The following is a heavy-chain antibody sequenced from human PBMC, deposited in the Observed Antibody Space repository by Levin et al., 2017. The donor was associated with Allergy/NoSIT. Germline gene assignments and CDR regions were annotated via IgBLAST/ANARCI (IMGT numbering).Heavy chain of an antibody. Sequence: SGGSLRLSCAASGFTFSSYAMHWVRQAPGKGLEWVAVISYDGSNKYYADSVKGRFTISRDNSKNTLYLQMNSLRAEDTAVYYCARSGGMYGDYHDAFDIWGQGTMVTVSS. CDR2: ISYDGSNK. V-gene: IGHV3-30-3*01. CDR1: GFTFSSYA. CDR3: ARSGGMYGDYHDAFDI. D-gene: IGHD4-17*01. J-gene: IGHJ3*02.